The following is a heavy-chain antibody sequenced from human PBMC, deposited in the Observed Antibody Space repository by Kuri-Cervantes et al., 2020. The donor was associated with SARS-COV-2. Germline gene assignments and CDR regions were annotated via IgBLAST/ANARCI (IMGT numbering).Heavy chain of an antibody. CDR3: AKGRGYWYFDL. CDR1: GYTFTNYW. Sequence: GVSLKISCKGSGYTFTNYWIGWARQMPGKGLEWMAIIYPGDSSTKYSPSFQGQVSISADKSTDTAYLQWSSLKASDTAIYFCAKGRGYWYFDLWGRGTLVTVSS. D-gene: IGHD1-26*01. CDR2: IYPGDSST. J-gene: IGHJ2*01. V-gene: IGHV5-51*03.